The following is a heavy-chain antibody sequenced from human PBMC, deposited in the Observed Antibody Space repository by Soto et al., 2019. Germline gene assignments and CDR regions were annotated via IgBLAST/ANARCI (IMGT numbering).Heavy chain of an antibody. Sequence: NPSETLSLTCTVSGGSISSYYCSWIRQPPGKGLEWIGYIYYSGSTNYNPSLKSRVTISVDTSKNQFSLKLSSVTAAETAVYYCARDLVVAATPSYDAFDIWGQGTIVPV. CDR2: IYYSGST. D-gene: IGHD1-26*01. CDR3: ARDLVVAATPSYDAFDI. CDR1: GGSISSYY. J-gene: IGHJ3*02. V-gene: IGHV4-59*01.